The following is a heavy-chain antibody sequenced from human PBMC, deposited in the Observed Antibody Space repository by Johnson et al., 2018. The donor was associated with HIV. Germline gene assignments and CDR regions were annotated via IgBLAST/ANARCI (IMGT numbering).Heavy chain of an antibody. Sequence: QVQLVESGGGVVQPGRSLRLSRAASGFTFSSYAMHWVRQAPGKGLEWVAVISYDGSNKYYADSVKGRFTISRDKNMLYLQMNSLRAEDTAVYYCAKGPNGQLDDAFHIWGQGTMVTVSS. CDR1: GFTFSSYA. V-gene: IGHV3-30-3*01. D-gene: IGHD6-6*01. J-gene: IGHJ3*02. CDR3: AKGPNGQLDDAFHI. CDR2: ISYDGSNK.